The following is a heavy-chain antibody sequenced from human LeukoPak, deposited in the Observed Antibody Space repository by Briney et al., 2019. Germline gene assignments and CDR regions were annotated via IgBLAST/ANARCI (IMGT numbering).Heavy chain of an antibody. Sequence: ASVKVSCKASGYTFTSYDINWVRQATGQGLEWMGWMNPNSGGTNYAQKFQGRVTMTRDTSISTAYMELSRLRSDDTAVYYCARVGRTKGSGSYLGYWGQGTLVTVSS. CDR3: ARVGRTKGSGSYLGY. CDR2: MNPNSGGT. V-gene: IGHV1-2*02. CDR1: GYTFTSYD. D-gene: IGHD3-10*01. J-gene: IGHJ4*02.